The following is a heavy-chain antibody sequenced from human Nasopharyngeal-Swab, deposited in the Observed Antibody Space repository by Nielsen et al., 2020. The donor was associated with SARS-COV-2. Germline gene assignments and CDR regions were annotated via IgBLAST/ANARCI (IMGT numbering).Heavy chain of an antibody. Sequence: SETLSLTCTVSGGSISSGDYYWSWIRQLPGKGLEWIGYIYRLGGTSYNPSLKSRVTVSLDASNNQFSLRLSSVTAADTAMFYCARGTPFDYWGQGILVTVSS. CDR3: ARGTPFDY. J-gene: IGHJ4*02. D-gene: IGHD1-1*01. CDR1: GGSISSGDYY. CDR2: IYRLGGT. V-gene: IGHV4-31*03.